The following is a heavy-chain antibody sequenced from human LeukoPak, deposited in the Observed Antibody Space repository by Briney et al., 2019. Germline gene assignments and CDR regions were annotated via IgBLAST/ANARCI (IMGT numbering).Heavy chain of an antibody. CDR3: ARDSGSSWYALSHHWFDP. Sequence: GGSLRLSCAASGFTFSNYAMSWVRQAPGKGLEWVSSIGACGSSTYYADSVKGRFTISRDNSKNTLYLQMNSLRVEDTAVYYCARDSGSSWYALSHHWFDPWGQGTLVTVSS. J-gene: IGHJ5*02. D-gene: IGHD6-13*01. V-gene: IGHV3-23*01. CDR2: IGACGSST. CDR1: GFTFSNYA.